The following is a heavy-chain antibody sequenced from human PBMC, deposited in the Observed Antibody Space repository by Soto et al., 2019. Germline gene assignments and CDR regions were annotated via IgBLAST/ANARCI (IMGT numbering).Heavy chain of an antibody. V-gene: IGHV3-30*18. CDR3: AKSRDGYSFYYYYGMDV. D-gene: IGHD4-4*01. CDR2: ILHDGSNE. CDR1: GFTFGNCG. Sequence: GGSLRLSCEPPGFTFGNCGMHWVRQAPGKGLEWVALILHDGSNEYYADSVKGRFTISRDNSRNTLYLQMNSLRGDDTAVYYCAKSRDGYSFYYYYGMDVWGQGTTVTVSS. J-gene: IGHJ6*02.